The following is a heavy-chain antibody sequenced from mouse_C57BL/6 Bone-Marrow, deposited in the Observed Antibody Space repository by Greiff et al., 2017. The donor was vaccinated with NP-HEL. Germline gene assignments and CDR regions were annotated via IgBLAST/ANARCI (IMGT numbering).Heavy chain of an antibody. CDR1: DSEVFPIAY. J-gene: IGHJ1*03. CDR3: ALKYYGSSQYFDV. CDR2: ILPSIGRT. D-gene: IGHD1-1*01. Sequence: QVQLKESGSELRSPGSSVKLSCKDFDSEVFPIAYMSWVRQKPGHGFEWIGGILPSIGRTIYGEKFEDKATLDADTLSNTAYLELNSLTSEDSAIYYCALKYYGSSQYFDVWGTGTTVTVSS. V-gene: IGHV15-2*01.